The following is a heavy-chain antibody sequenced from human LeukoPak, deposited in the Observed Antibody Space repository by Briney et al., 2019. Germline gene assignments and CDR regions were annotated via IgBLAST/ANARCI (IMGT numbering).Heavy chain of an antibody. J-gene: IGHJ6*03. CDR1: GGTFSSYA. D-gene: IGHD3-10*01. CDR3: AREVYYGSGNYYYYYMDV. CDR2: IIPIFGTA. V-gene: IGHV1-69*13. Sequence: ASVKVSCKASGGTFSSYAISWVRQAPGQGLEWMGGIIPIFGTANYAQKFQGRVTITADESTSTAYMELSSLRSEDTALYYCAREVYYGSGNYYYYYMDVWGKGTTVTISS.